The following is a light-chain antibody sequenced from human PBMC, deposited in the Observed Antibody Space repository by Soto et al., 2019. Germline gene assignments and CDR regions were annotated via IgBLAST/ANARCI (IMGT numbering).Light chain of an antibody. J-gene: IGKJ5*01. CDR3: QQYGSSPPGIT. CDR1: QSVSSSY. CDR2: GAS. Sequence: EIVLTQSPGTLSLSPGERAILSCRASQSVSSSYLAWYQQKPGQAPRLLIYGASSRATGIPDRFSGSGSGTDFTLTISRLEPEDFAVYYCQQYGSSPPGITFGQGTRLEIK. V-gene: IGKV3-20*01.